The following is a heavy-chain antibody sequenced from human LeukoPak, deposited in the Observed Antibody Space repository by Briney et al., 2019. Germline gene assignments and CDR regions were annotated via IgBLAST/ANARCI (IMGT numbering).Heavy chain of an antibody. Sequence: ASVKVSCKASGYTFTSYGISWVRQAPGQGLEWMGWISACNGNTNYAQKLQGRVTMTTDTSTSTAYMELRSLRSDDTAVYYCARGDLYDILTGYTNNLDYWGQGTLVTVSS. J-gene: IGHJ4*02. CDR3: ARGDLYDILTGYTNNLDY. D-gene: IGHD3-9*01. V-gene: IGHV1-18*01. CDR1: GYTFTSYG. CDR2: ISACNGNT.